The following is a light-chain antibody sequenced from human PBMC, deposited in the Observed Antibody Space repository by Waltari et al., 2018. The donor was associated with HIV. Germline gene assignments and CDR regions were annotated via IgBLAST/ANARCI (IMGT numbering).Light chain of an antibody. J-gene: IGKJ1*01. CDR2: DAS. V-gene: IGKV3-11*01. Sequence: EIVLTQSPATLSLSPGERATLSCRASQSVSSYLAWYRPKPGQAPRLLIYDASNRATGSPARFSGMGSGSDFTLTISSLEPEDFAVYYCQQRSNWPRTFGQGTKVEIK. CDR1: QSVSSY. CDR3: QQRSNWPRT.